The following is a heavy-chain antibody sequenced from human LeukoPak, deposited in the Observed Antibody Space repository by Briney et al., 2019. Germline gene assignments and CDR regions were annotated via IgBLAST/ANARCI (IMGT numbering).Heavy chain of an antibody. J-gene: IGHJ4*02. CDR2: IIPIFGTA. D-gene: IGHD6-13*01. V-gene: IGHV1-69*06. CDR1: GGTFSSYA. CDR3: AREGQQLAFDY. Sequence: SVKVSCKASGGTFSSYAISWVRQAHGQGLEWMGGIIPIFGTANYAQKFQGRVTITADKSTSTAYMELSSLRSEDTAVYYCAREGQQLAFDYWGQGTLVTVSS.